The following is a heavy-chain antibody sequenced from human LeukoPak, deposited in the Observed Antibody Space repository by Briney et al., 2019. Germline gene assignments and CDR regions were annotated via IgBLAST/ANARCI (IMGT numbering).Heavy chain of an antibody. J-gene: IGHJ4*02. Sequence: ASVKVSCKASGYTFTSYDINWVRQATGQGLEWMGWMNPNSGNTGYAQKFQGRVTMTRNTSISTANMELSGLRSEDTAVYYCARGLGVVIDFLLFDYWGQGTLVTVSS. V-gene: IGHV1-8*01. CDR3: ARGLGVVIDFLLFDY. D-gene: IGHD3-3*01. CDR2: MNPNSGNT. CDR1: GYTFTSYD.